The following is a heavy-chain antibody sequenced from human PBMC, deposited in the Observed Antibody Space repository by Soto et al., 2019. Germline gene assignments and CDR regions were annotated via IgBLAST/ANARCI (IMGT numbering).Heavy chain of an antibody. CDR1: GGSISSYY. D-gene: IGHD6-19*01. CDR3: ARVKPAGAFDY. Sequence: QVQLQESGPGLVKPSETLSLTCTVSGGSISSYYWSWIRQPPGKGLEWIGYIYYSGSTNYNPSLKSRVTISVDTSKNQFSLKLSSVTAADTAVYYCARVKPAGAFDYWGQGTLVTASS. J-gene: IGHJ4*02. CDR2: IYYSGST. V-gene: IGHV4-59*01.